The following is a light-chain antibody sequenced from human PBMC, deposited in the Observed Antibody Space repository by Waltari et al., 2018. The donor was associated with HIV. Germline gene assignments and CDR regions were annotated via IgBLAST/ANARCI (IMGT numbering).Light chain of an antibody. CDR2: DVS. J-gene: IGLJ1*01. Sequence: QSALTQPRSVSGSPGQSVTISCTGTSSYVGGSNHVSWYQQHPGKAPKLMIYDVSKRPSGVPDRFSGSKSGNTASLTISGLQAEDEADYYCCSYAGSYTFYVFGTGTKVTVL. CDR3: CSYAGSYTFYV. V-gene: IGLV2-11*01. CDR1: SSYVGGSNH.